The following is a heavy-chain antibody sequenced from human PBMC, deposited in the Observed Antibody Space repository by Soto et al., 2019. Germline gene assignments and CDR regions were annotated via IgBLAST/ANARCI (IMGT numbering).Heavy chain of an antibody. CDR2: IYYSGST. CDR1: GGSISSYY. CDR3: ARVRDILTFDY. J-gene: IGHJ4*02. D-gene: IGHD3-9*01. Sequence: SETLSLTCTVSGGSISSYYWSWIRQPPGKGLEWIGYIYYSGSTNYNPSLKSRVTTSVDTSKNQFSLKLSSVTAADTAVYYCARVRDILTFDYWGQGTLVTVSS. V-gene: IGHV4-59*01.